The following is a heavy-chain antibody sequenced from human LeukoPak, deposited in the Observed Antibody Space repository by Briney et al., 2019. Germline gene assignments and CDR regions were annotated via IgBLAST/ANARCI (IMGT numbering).Heavy chain of an antibody. CDR1: GFTFTNNA. J-gene: IGHJ4*02. Sequence: GGSLRLSCAASGFTFTNNALSWFRQALGKGLEWVSDIRGGGDTYYAESVKGRFTISRDNSKNTLYLQMNSLRAEDTALYYASGHGSNSYWGQGTLVTVSS. CDR3: SGHGSNSY. V-gene: IGHV3-23*01. D-gene: IGHD6-13*01. CDR2: IRGGGDT.